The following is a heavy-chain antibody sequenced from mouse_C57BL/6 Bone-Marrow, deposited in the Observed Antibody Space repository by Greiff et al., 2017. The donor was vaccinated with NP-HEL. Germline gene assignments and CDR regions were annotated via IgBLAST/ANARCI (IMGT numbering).Heavy chain of an antibody. CDR1: GFTFSSYC. V-gene: IGHV5-6*01. CDR3: ARRDDGYCPWFAY. J-gene: IGHJ3*01. D-gene: IGHD2-3*01. CDR2: ISTGGSYT. Sequence: EVQLQESGGDLVKPGGSVKLSCAASGFTFSSYCMSWVRQTPDKRLEWVGTISTGGSYTNYPDSLKGRVTISRDNAKNTLYLQMSSLKSEDTAMYYCARRDDGYCPWFAYWGQGTLVTVSA.